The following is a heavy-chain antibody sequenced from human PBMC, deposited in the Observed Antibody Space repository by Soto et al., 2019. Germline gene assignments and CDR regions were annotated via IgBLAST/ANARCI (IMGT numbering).Heavy chain of an antibody. J-gene: IGHJ4*02. V-gene: IGHV3-9*01. CDR2: ISWNSGSI. Sequence: EVQLVESGGGLVQPGRSLRLSCAASGFTFDDYAMHWVRQAPGKGLEWVSGISWNSGSIGYADSVKGRFTISRDNAKNSLYLQMNSLRAEDTALYYCAKDRGPRYSYGYFDYWGQGSLVTVSS. CDR3: AKDRGPRYSYGYFDY. D-gene: IGHD5-18*01. CDR1: GFTFDDYA.